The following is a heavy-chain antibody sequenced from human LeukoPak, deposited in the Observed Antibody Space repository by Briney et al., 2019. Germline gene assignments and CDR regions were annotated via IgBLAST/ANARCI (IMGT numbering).Heavy chain of an antibody. V-gene: IGHV3-21*01. CDR3: AREGIVVVPAAPGGSNGMDV. J-gene: IGHJ6*04. D-gene: IGHD2-2*01. Sequence: GGSLRLSCAASGFTFSSYSMNWVRQAPGKGLEWVSSISSRSSYIYYADSVKGRFTISRDNAKNSLYLQMNSLRAEDTAVYYCAREGIVVVPAAPGGSNGMDVWGKGTTVTVSS. CDR2: ISSRSSYI. CDR1: GFTFSSYS.